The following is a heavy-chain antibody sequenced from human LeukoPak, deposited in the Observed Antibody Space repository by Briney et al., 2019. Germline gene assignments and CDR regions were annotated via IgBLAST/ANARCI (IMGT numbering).Heavy chain of an antibody. CDR2: IYHGYYNT. CDR3: AGTMVRGGDWFDY. D-gene: IGHD3-10*01. V-gene: IGHV5-51*01. CDR1: GSIFTSYW. J-gene: IGHJ4*02. Sequence: GAPLQISGKGSGSIFTSYWIGCGRPLAGKRLGWVGIIYHGYYNTRYSSSFQGQVTISADKSIRTAYLQWSSLKASDTAMYYCAGTMVRGGDWFDYWGQGTLVTVSS.